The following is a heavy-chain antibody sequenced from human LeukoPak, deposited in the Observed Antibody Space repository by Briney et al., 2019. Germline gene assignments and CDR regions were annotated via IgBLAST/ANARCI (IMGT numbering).Heavy chain of an antibody. CDR2: FTRNDETT. V-gene: IGHV3-23*01. Sequence: GSLRLSCAASGFTFSDYYMSWIRQAPGKGLEWVSGFTRNDETTSYADSVKGRFTISRDNSRDTLYLQMNSLTAEDTAVYYCAKVKVVGYSTFDYWGQGTLVTVSP. CDR1: GFTFSDYY. J-gene: IGHJ4*02. D-gene: IGHD3-22*01. CDR3: AKVKVVGYSTFDY.